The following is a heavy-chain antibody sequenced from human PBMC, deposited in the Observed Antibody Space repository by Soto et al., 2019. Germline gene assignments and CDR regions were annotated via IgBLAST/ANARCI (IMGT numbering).Heavy chain of an antibody. D-gene: IGHD3-3*01. CDR3: ARSLRGITIFGVVIAYMAV. CDR2: INHSGST. Sequence: SETLSLTCAVYGGSFSGYYWSWIRQPPGKGLEWIGEINHSGSTNYNPSLKSRVTISVDTSKNQFSLKLSSVTAADTAVYYCARSLRGITIFGVVIAYMAVWGKGTTVTVSS. J-gene: IGHJ6*03. CDR1: GGSFSGYY. V-gene: IGHV4-34*01.